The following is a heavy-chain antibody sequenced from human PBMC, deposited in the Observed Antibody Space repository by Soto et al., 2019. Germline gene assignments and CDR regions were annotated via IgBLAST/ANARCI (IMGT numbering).Heavy chain of an antibody. CDR3: ARTSGYSGYRFDY. V-gene: IGHV4-31*03. J-gene: IGHJ4*02. D-gene: IGHD5-12*01. Sequence: SETLSLTCTVSGGSISSGGYYWSWIRQHPGKGLEWIGYIYYSGSTYYNPSLKSRVTISVDTSKNQFSLKLSSVTAADTAVYYCARTSGYSGYRFDYWGQGTLVTVSS. CDR2: IYYSGST. CDR1: GGSISSGGYY.